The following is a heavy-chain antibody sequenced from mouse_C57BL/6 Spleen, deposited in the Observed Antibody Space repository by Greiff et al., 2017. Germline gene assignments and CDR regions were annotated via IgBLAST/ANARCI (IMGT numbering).Heavy chain of an antibody. D-gene: IGHD2-3*01. V-gene: IGHV1-9*01. CDR3: ARPSIYDGYYVGYFDY. CDR2: LLPGSGST. J-gene: IGHJ2*01. CDR1: GYTFTGYW. Sequence: QVQLQQSGAELMKPGASVKLSCKATGYTFTGYWLEWVKQRPGHGLELIGELLPGSGSTNYNEKFKGKATFTADTSSNTAYMQLSSLTTEDSAIYYCARPSIYDGYYVGYFDYWGQGTTLTVSS.